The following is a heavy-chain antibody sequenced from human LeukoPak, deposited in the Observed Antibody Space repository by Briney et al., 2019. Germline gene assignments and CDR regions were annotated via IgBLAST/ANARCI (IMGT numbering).Heavy chain of an antibody. CDR2: ISSSSSYI. Sequence: GGSLRLSCAASGFTFSSYSMNWVRQAPGKGLEWVSSISSSSSYIYYADSVKGRFTISRDNAKNTLYLQMNSLRAEDTAVYYCAKGFSGYCSSSSCFLDVWGKGTTVTVSS. CDR1: GFTFSSYS. CDR3: AKGFSGYCSSSSCFLDV. V-gene: IGHV3-21*01. J-gene: IGHJ6*04. D-gene: IGHD2-2*01.